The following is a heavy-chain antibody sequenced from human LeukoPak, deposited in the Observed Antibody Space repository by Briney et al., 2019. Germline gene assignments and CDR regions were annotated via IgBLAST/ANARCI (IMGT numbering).Heavy chain of an antibody. Sequence: SETLSLTCTVSGYSISSGYYWGWIRQPPGKGLEWIGSIYHSGSTYYNPSLKSRVTISVDTSKNQFSLKLSSVTAADTAVYYCERLIPQSFYYYYYMDVWGKGTTVTVSS. CDR2: IYHSGST. V-gene: IGHV4-38-2*02. CDR3: ERLIPQSFYYYYYMDV. CDR1: GYSISSGYY. J-gene: IGHJ6*03. D-gene: IGHD3-16*01.